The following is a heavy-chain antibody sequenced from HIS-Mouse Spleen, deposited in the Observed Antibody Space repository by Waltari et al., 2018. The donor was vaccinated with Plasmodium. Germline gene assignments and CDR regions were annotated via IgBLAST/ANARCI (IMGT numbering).Heavy chain of an antibody. J-gene: IGHJ3*02. D-gene: IGHD4-17*01. Sequence: EVQLVESGGGLIQPGGSLRLSCAASGFTVSSNYMSWVRQAPGRGLEWVSVIYSGGSTYDADSVKCRFTISRDNSKNTLYRQMNSLRAEDTAVYYCASKTTVTNHAFDIWGQGTMVTVSS. CDR2: IYSGGST. V-gene: IGHV3-53*01. CDR1: GFTVSSNY. CDR3: ASKTTVTNHAFDI.